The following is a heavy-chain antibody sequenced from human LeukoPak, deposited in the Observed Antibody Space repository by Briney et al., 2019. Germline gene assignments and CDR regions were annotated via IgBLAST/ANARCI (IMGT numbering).Heavy chain of an antibody. CDR2: INPSGGST. Sequence: ASVKVSCKASGYTFTNYGISWVRQAPGQGLEWMGIINPSGGSTSYAQKFQGRVTMTRDTSTSTVYMELSSLRSEDTAVYYCARAIAVAAFDYWGQGTLVTVSS. D-gene: IGHD6-19*01. J-gene: IGHJ4*02. V-gene: IGHV1-46*01. CDR3: ARAIAVAAFDY. CDR1: GYTFTNYG.